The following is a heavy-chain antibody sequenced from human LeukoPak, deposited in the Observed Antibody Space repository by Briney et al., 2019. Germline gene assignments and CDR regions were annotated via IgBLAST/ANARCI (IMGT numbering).Heavy chain of an antibody. CDR1: GGSISSGDYY. D-gene: IGHD3-9*01. CDR2: IYYSGST. V-gene: IGHV4-30-4*01. CDR3: ARGGSPDFDWLLFHY. Sequence: SETLSLTCTVSGGSISSGDYYWSWIRQPPGKGLEWIGYIYYSGSTYYNPSLKSRVTMSVGTSKNQFSLKLSSVTAADTAVYYCARGGSPDFDWLLFHYWGQGTLVTVSS. J-gene: IGHJ4*02.